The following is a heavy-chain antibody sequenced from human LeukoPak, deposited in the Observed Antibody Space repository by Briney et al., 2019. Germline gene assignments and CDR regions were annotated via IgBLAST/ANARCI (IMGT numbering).Heavy chain of an antibody. CDR1: GSSISSYY. J-gene: IGHJ6*03. CDR3: ARAHMITSYYYYYYMDV. D-gene: IGHD3-16*01. Sequence: SETLSLTCTVSGSSISSYYWSWIRQPPGKGLEWIGYIYYSGSTNYNPSLKSRVTISVDTSKNQFSLKLSSVTAADTAVYYCARAHMITSYYYYYYMDVWGKGTTVTVSS. CDR2: IYYSGST. V-gene: IGHV4-59*01.